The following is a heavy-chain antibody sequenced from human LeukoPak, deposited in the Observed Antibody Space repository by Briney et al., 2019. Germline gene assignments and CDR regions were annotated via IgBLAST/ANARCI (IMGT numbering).Heavy chain of an antibody. CDR3: ARGPKVVVPAANLFDY. J-gene: IGHJ4*02. V-gene: IGHV4-34*01. CDR1: GGSFSGYY. D-gene: IGHD2-2*01. Sequence: SETLSLTCAVYGGSFSGYYWSWIRQPPGKGLEWIGEINRSGSTNYNPSLKSRVTISVDTSKNQFSLKLSSVTAADTAVYYCARGPKVVVPAANLFDYWGQGTLVTVSS. CDR2: INRSGST.